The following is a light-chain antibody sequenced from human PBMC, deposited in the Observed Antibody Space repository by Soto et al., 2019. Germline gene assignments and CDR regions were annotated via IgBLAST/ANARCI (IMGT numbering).Light chain of an antibody. V-gene: IGLV2-23*02. CDR2: EVS. CDR1: SSDVGSYDL. Sequence: QSALTQPASVSGSPGQSITISCTGTSSDVGSYDLVSWYQHHPGKAPKVMIYEVSKRSSGLSNRFSASKSGNTASLTISGLQAEDEADYYCSSYAGSTTYVVFGGGTKLTVL. J-gene: IGLJ2*01. CDR3: SSYAGSTTYVV.